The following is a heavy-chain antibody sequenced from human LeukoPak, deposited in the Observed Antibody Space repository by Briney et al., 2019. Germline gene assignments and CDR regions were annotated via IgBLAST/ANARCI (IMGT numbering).Heavy chain of an antibody. CDR1: GFRLTTYW. Sequence: GGSLRLSCAASGFRLTTYWMGWVRQAPGQGVGWVANIKQDGSEKYYVDSVKGRFTISRDNAKNSLSLQMHSLRAEDTAVYYCARPLMYYYGSETYFWLDPWGQGSLVTVSS. CDR2: IKQDGSEK. CDR3: ARPLMYYYGSETYFWLDP. D-gene: IGHD3-10*01. J-gene: IGHJ5*02. V-gene: IGHV3-7*01.